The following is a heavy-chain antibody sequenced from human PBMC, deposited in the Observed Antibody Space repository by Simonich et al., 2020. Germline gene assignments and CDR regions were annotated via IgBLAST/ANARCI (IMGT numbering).Heavy chain of an antibody. Sequence: EVQLVESGGGLVKPGGSLRLSCAASGFTFSSYSMNWVRQAPGKGLEGFSPISIISSYIYYADSVKGRFTISRDNAKNSLYLQMNSLRAEDTAVYYCARDAAGDYWGQGTLVTVSS. D-gene: IGHD6-13*01. J-gene: IGHJ4*02. CDR1: GFTFSSYS. CDR3: ARDAAGDY. V-gene: IGHV3-21*01. CDR2: ISIISSYI.